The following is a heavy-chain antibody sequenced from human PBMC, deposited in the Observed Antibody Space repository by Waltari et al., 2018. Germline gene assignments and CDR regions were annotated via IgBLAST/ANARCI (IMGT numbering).Heavy chain of an antibody. V-gene: IGHV1-69*09. J-gene: IGHJ4*02. Sequence: QVQLVQSGAEVKKPGSSVTVSGEVSGATLAISHITWVRQVPGQGLEWMGQIVPILIVPHYAEKFRGRLSITADTSTSTVYMELRRLTSDDTAVYYCAIDLQVLARGEGTTSDYWGQGTLVTVSS. D-gene: IGHD1-1*01. CDR3: AIDLQVLARGEGTTSDY. CDR2: IVPILIVP. CDR1: GATLAISH.